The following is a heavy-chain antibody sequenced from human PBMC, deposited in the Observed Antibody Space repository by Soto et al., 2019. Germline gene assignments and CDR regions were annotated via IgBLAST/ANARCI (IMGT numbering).Heavy chain of an antibody. CDR1: GGSISSGGYY. Sequence: QVQLQESGPGLVKPSQTLSLTCTVSGGSISSGGYYWSWIRQHPGKGLEWIGYIYYSGSTYYDPSLKSXXTXSXXTSKGQFSLKLSSVTAADTAVYYCAVSRDGYSMDVWGQGTTVTVSS. CDR2: IYYSGST. J-gene: IGHJ6*02. V-gene: IGHV4-31*03. D-gene: IGHD2-2*01. CDR3: AVSRDGYSMDV.